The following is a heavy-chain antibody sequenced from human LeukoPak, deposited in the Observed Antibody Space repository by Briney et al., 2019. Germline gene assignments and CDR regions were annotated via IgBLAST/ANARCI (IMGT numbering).Heavy chain of an antibody. CDR1: GGSFSGYY. Sequence: KSSETLSLTCAVYGGSFSGYYWSWIRQPPGKGLEWIGEINHSGSTNYNPSLKSRVTISVDTSKNQFSLKLSSVTAADTAVYYRARGTASRRMVRGVIPGHFDYWGQGTLVTVSS. D-gene: IGHD3-10*01. CDR2: INHSGST. J-gene: IGHJ4*02. V-gene: IGHV4-34*01. CDR3: ARGTASRRMVRGVIPGHFDY.